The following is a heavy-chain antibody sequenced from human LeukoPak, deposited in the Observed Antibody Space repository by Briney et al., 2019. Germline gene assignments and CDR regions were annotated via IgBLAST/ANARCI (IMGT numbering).Heavy chain of an antibody. CDR3: ARDEGGSYPGYYFDY. CDR2: ISAYNGNT. J-gene: IGHJ4*02. V-gene: IGHV1-18*01. Sequence: ASAKVSCKASGYTFTSYGISWVRQAPGQGLEWMGWISAYNGNTNYAQKLQGRVTMTTDTSTSTAYMELRSLRSDDTAVYYCARDEGGSYPGYYFDYWGQGTLVTVSS. D-gene: IGHD1-26*01. CDR1: GYTFTSYG.